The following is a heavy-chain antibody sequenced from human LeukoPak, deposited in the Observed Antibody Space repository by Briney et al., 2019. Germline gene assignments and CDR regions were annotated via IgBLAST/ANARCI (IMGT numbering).Heavy chain of an antibody. J-gene: IGHJ3*02. V-gene: IGHV1-8*01. Sequence: GASVKVSCKASGYTLINYDINWVRQATGQGLEWMGWTNPRTGYSGYAQNFQGRVTMTRNTSISTVYMEMSSLISDDPAVYFCARGNRLYSSTWSSLAFDIWGQGTMVTVSS. CDR1: GYTLINYD. CDR3: ARGNRLYSSTWSSLAFDI. CDR2: TNPRTGYS. D-gene: IGHD6-13*01.